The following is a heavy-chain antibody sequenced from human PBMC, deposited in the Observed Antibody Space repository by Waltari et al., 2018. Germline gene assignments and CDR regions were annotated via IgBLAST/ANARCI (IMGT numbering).Heavy chain of an antibody. J-gene: IGHJ3*02. Sequence: QITLKESGPTLVKPTQTLTLTCTFSGFSLSTSGVGVGWIRQPPGKALEWLALIYWNDDKRYSPSLKSRLTITKDTSKNQVVLTMTNMDPVDTATDYCAHRPCSGGSCYAFDIWGQGTMVTVSS. V-gene: IGHV2-5*01. CDR3: AHRPCSGGSCYAFDI. CDR1: GFSLSTSGVG. CDR2: IYWNDDK. D-gene: IGHD2-15*01.